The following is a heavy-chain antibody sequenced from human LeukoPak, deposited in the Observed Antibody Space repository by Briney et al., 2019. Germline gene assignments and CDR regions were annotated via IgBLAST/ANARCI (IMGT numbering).Heavy chain of an antibody. J-gene: IGHJ4*02. Sequence: SVKVSCKASGGTFSSYAISWVRQAPGQGLEWMGRIIPILGIANYAQKFQGRATITADKSTSTAYMELSSLRSEDTAVYYCASDYYGSGSHPDYWGQGTLVTVSS. V-gene: IGHV1-69*04. CDR1: GGTFSSYA. D-gene: IGHD3-10*01. CDR2: IIPILGIA. CDR3: ASDYYGSGSHPDY.